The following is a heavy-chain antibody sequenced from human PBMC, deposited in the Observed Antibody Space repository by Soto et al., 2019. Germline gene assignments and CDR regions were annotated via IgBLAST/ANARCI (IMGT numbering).Heavy chain of an antibody. CDR1: GGSISSGDYY. CDR2: IYYSGST. Sequence: SETLSLTCTVSGGSISSGDYYWSWIRQPPGKGLEWIGYIYYSGSTYYNPSLKSRVTISVDTSKNQFSLKLSSVTAADTAVYYCARADYYDSSGYFYGMDVWGQGTTVTVSS. D-gene: IGHD3-22*01. CDR3: ARADYYDSSGYFYGMDV. J-gene: IGHJ6*02. V-gene: IGHV4-30-4*01.